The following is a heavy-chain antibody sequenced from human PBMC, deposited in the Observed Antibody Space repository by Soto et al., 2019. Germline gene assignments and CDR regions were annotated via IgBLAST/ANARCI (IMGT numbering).Heavy chain of an antibody. CDR2: INKDGSQK. CDR3: VRELGQAY. D-gene: IGHD7-27*01. Sequence: PGGSLRLSCAASGFTLSNYWMTLVRQAPGKGLEWVANINKDGSQKNYVDSVKGRFTIARDNGQNSLSLQMNSLRVEDTAEYYCVRELGQAYWGQGALVTVSS. J-gene: IGHJ4*02. CDR1: GFTLSNYW. V-gene: IGHV3-7*03.